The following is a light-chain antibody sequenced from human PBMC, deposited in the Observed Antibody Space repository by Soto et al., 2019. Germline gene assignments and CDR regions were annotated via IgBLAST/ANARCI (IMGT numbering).Light chain of an antibody. Sequence: EILLTQSPATLSLSPGERATLSCRASQSVNSNSLAWYQQKPGQAPRLLIYGASSRATGISDRFSGSGSGADFTLNISRLEPEDFAVYYCQQYDTSPQVMYTFGQGTKLEIK. J-gene: IGKJ2*01. V-gene: IGKV3-20*01. CDR1: QSVNSNS. CDR2: GAS. CDR3: QQYDTSPQVMYT.